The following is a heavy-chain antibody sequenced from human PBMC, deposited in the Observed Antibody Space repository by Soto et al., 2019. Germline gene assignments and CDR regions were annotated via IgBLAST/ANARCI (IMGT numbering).Heavy chain of an antibody. Sequence: EVQLLESGGGLVQPGGSLRLSCAASGFTFSSYAMSWVRQAPGKGLEWVSAISGSGGSTYYADSVKGRFTISRDNSKNTLYLQMSSLRAEDTAVYYCAKDLEAGGGDLPWNYYYGMDVWGQGTTVTVSS. J-gene: IGHJ6*02. D-gene: IGHD2-21*02. CDR3: AKDLEAGGGDLPWNYYYGMDV. V-gene: IGHV3-23*01. CDR2: ISGSGGST. CDR1: GFTFSSYA.